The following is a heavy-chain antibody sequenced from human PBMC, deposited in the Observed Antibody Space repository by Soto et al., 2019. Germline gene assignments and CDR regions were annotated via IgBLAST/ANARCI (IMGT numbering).Heavy chain of an antibody. CDR1: GFTFDNCG. Sequence: EVQLVESGGGLVQPGRSLRLSCAASGFTFDNCGMHWVRQAPGKGLEWVAGISWDSSTIGYADSVKGRFLISRGDAKNPPDLPIDHPGGEENALVYFGQGRSPTDAYSFDHLGQGTQVIVSS. D-gene: IGHD2-21*01. CDR3: GQGRSPTDAYSFDH. CDR2: ISWDSSTI. V-gene: IGHV3-9*01. J-gene: IGHJ4*02.